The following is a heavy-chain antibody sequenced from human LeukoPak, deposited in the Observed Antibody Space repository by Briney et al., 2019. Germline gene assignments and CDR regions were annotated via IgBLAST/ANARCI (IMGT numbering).Heavy chain of an antibody. D-gene: IGHD3-10*01. V-gene: IGHV3-7*01. CDR3: ARAVWTMVRGVIITSWFDP. J-gene: IGHJ5*02. Sequence: GGSLRLSCAASGFTFSSHWMSWVRQAPGKGLEWVANIKQDGSEKYYVDSVKGRFTISRDNAKNSLYLQMNSLRAEDTAVYYCARAVWTMVRGVIITSWFDPWGQGTLVTVSS. CDR1: GFTFSSHW. CDR2: IKQDGSEK.